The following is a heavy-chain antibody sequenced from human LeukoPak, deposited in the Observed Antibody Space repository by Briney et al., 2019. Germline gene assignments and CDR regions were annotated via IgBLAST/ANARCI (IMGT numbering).Heavy chain of an antibody. J-gene: IGHJ4*02. Sequence: GGSLRLSCIASGFTFRNYWMSWVRQAPGKGPEWVANIKQDGGEIYYVDSVKGRFTISRDNAKNPLYLQMNSLRAEDTAVYYCARDKVVGATYFDYWGQGTLVTVSS. D-gene: IGHD1-26*01. V-gene: IGHV3-7*01. CDR1: GFTFRNYW. CDR2: IKQDGGEI. CDR3: ARDKVVGATYFDY.